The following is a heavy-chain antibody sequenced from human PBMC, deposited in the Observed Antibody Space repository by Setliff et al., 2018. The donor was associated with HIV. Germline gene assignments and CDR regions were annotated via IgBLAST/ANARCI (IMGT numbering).Heavy chain of an antibody. Sequence: PGGSLRLSCAASGFTFSSYSMNWVRQAPGKGLVWVSSISGSGSTTYYADSVKGRLTISRDNSQNALYLHMNSLRAEDTAVYYCARVGYCSSTSCYDYWGQGTLVTVSS. D-gene: IGHD2-2*01. CDR2: ISGSGSTT. J-gene: IGHJ4*02. CDR1: GFTFSSYS. V-gene: IGHV3-48*01. CDR3: ARVGYCSSTSCYDY.